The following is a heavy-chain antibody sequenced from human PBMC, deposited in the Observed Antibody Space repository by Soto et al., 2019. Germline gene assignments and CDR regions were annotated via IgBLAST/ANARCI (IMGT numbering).Heavy chain of an antibody. J-gene: IGHJ4*02. CDR3: ARVLTMIVGIDY. CDR2: IYYSGST. CDR1: GGSISSSSYY. Sequence: PSETLSLTCTVSGGSISSSSYYWGWIRQPPGKGLEWIGSIYYSGSTYYNPSLKSRVTISVDTSKNQFSLKLSSVTAADTAVYYCARVLTMIVGIDYWGQGTLVTVSS. D-gene: IGHD3-22*01. V-gene: IGHV4-39*01.